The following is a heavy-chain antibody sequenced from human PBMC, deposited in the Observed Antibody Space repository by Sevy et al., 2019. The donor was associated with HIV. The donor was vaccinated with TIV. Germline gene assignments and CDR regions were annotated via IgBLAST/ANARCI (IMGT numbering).Heavy chain of an antibody. CDR1: GFTFSSYW. CDR2: IKQDMSEK. J-gene: IGHJ4*02. CDR3: ARAQQVTMLVVTGGLYFDF. V-gene: IGHV3-7*01. Sequence: GGCLRLSCAASGFTFSSYWMTWVRQAPGKGLEWVANIKQDMSEKYYADSVNGRFTISRDNARHSLYLQMESLRAEDTAVSYCARAQQVTMLVVTGGLYFDFWGQGTLVTVSS. D-gene: IGHD3-22*01.